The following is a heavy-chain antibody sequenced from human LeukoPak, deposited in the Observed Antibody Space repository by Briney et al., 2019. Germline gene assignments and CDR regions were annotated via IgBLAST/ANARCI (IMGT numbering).Heavy chain of an antibody. D-gene: IGHD2-2*02. Sequence: SETLSLTCTVSGGSISSYYWSWIRQPPGKGLEWIGYIYYSGSTNYNPSLKSRVTISVDTSKNQFSLKLSSVTAADTAVYYCARLKGGYCSSTSCYTLSVYYYGMDVWGQGTTVTVSS. V-gene: IGHV4-59*01. CDR2: IYYSGST. CDR1: GGSISSYY. CDR3: ARLKGGYCSSTSCYTLSVYYYGMDV. J-gene: IGHJ6*02.